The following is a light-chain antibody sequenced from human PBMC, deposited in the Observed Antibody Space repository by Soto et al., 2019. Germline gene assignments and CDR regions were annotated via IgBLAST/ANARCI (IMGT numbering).Light chain of an antibody. Sequence: EIVMTQSPATLSVSPGERATLSCRASQNISSNLAWYQQKPGQAPRVLIDGASTRATGIPARFSGSGSGTEFTLNISSLQSEDFAVYYCQQYNNWLWTFGQGTKAEIK. CDR1: QNISSN. CDR3: QQYNNWLWT. J-gene: IGKJ1*01. V-gene: IGKV3-15*01. CDR2: GAS.